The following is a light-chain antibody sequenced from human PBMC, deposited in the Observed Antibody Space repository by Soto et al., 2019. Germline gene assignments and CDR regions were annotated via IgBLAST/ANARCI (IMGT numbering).Light chain of an antibody. CDR3: QQYNNWQGT. V-gene: IGKV3-15*01. CDR1: QSVSSN. J-gene: IGKJ2*01. CDR2: GAS. Sequence: EIVMTQSPATLSVSPGERATLSCRASQSVSSNLAWYQQKPGQAPRLLIYGASTRATGIPASFSGSGSGTEFTLTISSLQSEDFAVYYCQQYNNWQGTFGQGTKLEIK.